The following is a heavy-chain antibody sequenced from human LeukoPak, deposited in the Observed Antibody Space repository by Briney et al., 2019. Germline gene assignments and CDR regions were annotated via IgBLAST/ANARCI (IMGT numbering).Heavy chain of an antibody. CDR2: IVGSGGST. CDR1: GFTFSSYA. V-gene: IGHV3-23*01. J-gene: IGHJ4*02. CDR3: AKHCSSASCYRFEY. D-gene: IGHD2-2*02. Sequence: PGGSLRLSCAASGFTFSSYAMSWVRQAPGKGLEWVSVIVGSGGSTNYADSVKGRFTISRDNSKNTLYLQMNSLRAEDTAVYYCAKHCSSASCYRFEYWGQGTLVTVSS.